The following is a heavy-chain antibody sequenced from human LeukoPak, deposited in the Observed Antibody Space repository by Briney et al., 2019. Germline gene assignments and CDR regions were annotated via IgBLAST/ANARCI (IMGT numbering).Heavy chain of an antibody. Sequence: SETLSLTCTVSGGSISSYYWSWIRQPPGKGLEWIGYIYYSGSTNYNPSLRSRVTISVDTSKNQFSLKLSSVTAADTAVYYCARIEYSSSSLIFDYWGQGTLVTVSS. D-gene: IGHD6-6*01. V-gene: IGHV4-59*01. CDR1: GGSISSYY. CDR3: ARIEYSSSSLIFDY. CDR2: IYYSGST. J-gene: IGHJ4*02.